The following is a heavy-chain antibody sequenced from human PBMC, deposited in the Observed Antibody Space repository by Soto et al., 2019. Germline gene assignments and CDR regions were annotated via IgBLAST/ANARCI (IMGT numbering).Heavy chain of an antibody. V-gene: IGHV3-74*01. D-gene: IGHD3-10*01. CDR2: ITSDGSDT. Sequence: EVQLVESGGGLVQPGWSLRLSCAASGFTFSSYWMHWVSQAPGKGLVWVSRITSDGSDTTYADSVKGRFTISRDNAKNTLLLQLNSLRAEDTAVYYCAREKVPFYGPGSFAYWGQGTLVTVSS. CDR3: AREKVPFYGPGSFAY. J-gene: IGHJ4*02. CDR1: GFTFSSYW.